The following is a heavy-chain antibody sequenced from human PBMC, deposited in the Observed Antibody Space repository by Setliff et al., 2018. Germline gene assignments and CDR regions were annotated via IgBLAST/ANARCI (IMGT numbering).Heavy chain of an antibody. CDR1: GYIFTSYA. D-gene: IGHD3-22*01. Sequence: ASVKVSCKASGYIFTSYAINWVRQAPGQGLEWMGSISAYNANTNYAQKFQGRVTMTTDTPTSTAYMELRSLRSDDTAVYYCARDLDYQYYYDSSGRDAFDIWGQGTMVTVS. V-gene: IGHV1-18*01. CDR2: ISAYNANT. CDR3: ARDLDYQYYYDSSGRDAFDI. J-gene: IGHJ3*02.